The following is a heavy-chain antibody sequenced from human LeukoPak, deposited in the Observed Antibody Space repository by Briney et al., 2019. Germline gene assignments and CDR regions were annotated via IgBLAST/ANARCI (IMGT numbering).Heavy chain of an antibody. CDR3: ARAGSYYNLCDY. Sequence: ASVKVSCKASGYTFTSYDINWVRQATGQGLEWMGWMNPNSGNTGYAQKFQGRVTMTRNTSISTAYMELSSLRSEDTAAYYCARAGSYYNLCDYWGEGTLVTVSS. V-gene: IGHV1-8*01. D-gene: IGHD3-10*01. CDR1: GYTFTSYD. CDR2: MNPNSGNT. J-gene: IGHJ4*02.